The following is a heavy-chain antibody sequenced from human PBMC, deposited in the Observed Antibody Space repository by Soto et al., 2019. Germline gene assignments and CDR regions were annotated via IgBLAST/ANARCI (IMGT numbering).Heavy chain of an antibody. CDR2: VYYSGGT. V-gene: IGHV4-39*07. J-gene: IGHJ6*02. Sequence: SETLSLTCDVSGGSIDNSHSFWGWVRQPPGRGLEFLGSVYYSGGTYSNPSFQGHVTIAADKSISTAYLQWSSPKASDTAMYYCARLGTPITGILTGYHYGMDVWGQGTTVTVSS. CDR1: GGSIDNSHSF. D-gene: IGHD3-9*01. CDR3: ARLGTPITGILTGYHYGMDV.